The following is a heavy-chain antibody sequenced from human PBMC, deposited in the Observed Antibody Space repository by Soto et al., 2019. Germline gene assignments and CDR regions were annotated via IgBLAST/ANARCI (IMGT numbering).Heavy chain of an antibody. J-gene: IGHJ5*02. CDR1: GATVSSYY. Sequence: TLSLXCSVSGATVSSYYWSWVRQPPGKGLEWIGYIYYIGAYNYNPSLKSRVTIAVDTSKNQFSLKLTSVTAADTAVYYCARTPETRDWLDPWGQGTLVTVSS. CDR3: ARTPETRDWLDP. V-gene: IGHV4-59*02. D-gene: IGHD1-7*01. CDR2: IYYIGAY.